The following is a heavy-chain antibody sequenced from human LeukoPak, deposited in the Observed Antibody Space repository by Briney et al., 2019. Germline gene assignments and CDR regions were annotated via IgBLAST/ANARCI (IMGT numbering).Heavy chain of an antibody. CDR2: IYHSGST. J-gene: IGHJ3*02. CDR1: GGSISSSNW. Sequence: SETLSLTCAVSGGSISSSNWWSWVRQPPGKGLEWIGEIYHSGSTNYNPSLKSRVTISVDTSKNQFSLKLSSVTAADTAVYYCARALHYYDSSGHAFDIWGQGTMVTVSS. D-gene: IGHD3-22*01. CDR3: ARALHYYDSSGHAFDI. V-gene: IGHV4-4*02.